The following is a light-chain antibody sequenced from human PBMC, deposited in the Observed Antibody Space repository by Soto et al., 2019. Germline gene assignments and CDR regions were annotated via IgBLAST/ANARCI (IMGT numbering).Light chain of an antibody. CDR3: QQYNPYSPWT. Sequence: DIQLTQSPTFLSASVGDRVTITCRASQSITGWLAWFQQKPGKAPKLLISKASSLQNGVPSRFSGSGSGTDFTLTISSLQPDDFATYYCQQYNPYSPWTFGQGTKVDI. CDR2: KAS. V-gene: IGKV1-5*03. CDR1: QSITGW. J-gene: IGKJ1*01.